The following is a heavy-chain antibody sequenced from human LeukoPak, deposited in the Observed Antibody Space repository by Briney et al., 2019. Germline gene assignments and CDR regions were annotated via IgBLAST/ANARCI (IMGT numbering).Heavy chain of an antibody. Sequence: SETLSLTCTVSGGSISSYYWNWIRQPAGKGLEWIGRVHTDGSTNYNPSLKSRVTMSVDTSKNQFSLNLGSVTAADTAVYYCARGSGSYAYWGQGTLVTVSS. CDR1: GGSISSYY. D-gene: IGHD1-26*01. CDR3: ARGSGSYAY. CDR2: VHTDGST. V-gene: IGHV4-4*07. J-gene: IGHJ4*02.